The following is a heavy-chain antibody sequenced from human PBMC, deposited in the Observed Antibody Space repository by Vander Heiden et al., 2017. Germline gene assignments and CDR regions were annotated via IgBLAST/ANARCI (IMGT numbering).Heavy chain of an antibody. Sequence: EVQLLESGGGVVQPGGYLRLSCAASGFTFSSYGVSLVRQALGKALEWVVSISGGSGGDTFYAGSVKGRYTISRDNPKNTLYLQMNSLRDEDTAVYYCAKHTDFWSGYYTSGAFDIWGQGTMVTVSS. J-gene: IGHJ3*02. CDR1: GFTFSSYG. V-gene: IGHV3-23*01. D-gene: IGHD3-3*01. CDR2: ISGGSGGDT. CDR3: AKHTDFWSGYYTSGAFDI.